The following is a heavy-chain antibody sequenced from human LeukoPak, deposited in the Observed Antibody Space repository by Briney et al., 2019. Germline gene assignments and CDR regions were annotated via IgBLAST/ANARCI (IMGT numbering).Heavy chain of an antibody. Sequence: GGSLRLSCAASGFTFNSYGMTWVRQAPGKGLEWVSALSSRSATIYYADSVEGRFTVSRDNSKNTLYLQMNSLRAEDTAVYYCAKVLETASDYWGQGTLVTVSS. V-gene: IGHV3-23*01. CDR2: LSSRSATI. D-gene: IGHD5-18*01. CDR3: AKVLETASDY. J-gene: IGHJ4*02. CDR1: GFTFNSYG.